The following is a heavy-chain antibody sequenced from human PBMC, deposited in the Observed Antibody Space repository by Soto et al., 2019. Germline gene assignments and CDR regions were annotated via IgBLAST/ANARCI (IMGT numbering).Heavy chain of an antibody. CDR3: ARGRYCLTGRCFPNWFDS. Sequence: TLSITCSVSGDSISTVDYFWAWIRQPPGQALEYIGYIYKSATTYYNPSFESRVAISLDTSKSQFSLNVTSVTAADTAVYFCARGRYCLTGRCFPNWFDSWGQGTLLTVPS. CDR1: GDSISTVDYF. CDR2: IYKSATT. D-gene: IGHD2-15*01. J-gene: IGHJ5*01. V-gene: IGHV4-30-4*01.